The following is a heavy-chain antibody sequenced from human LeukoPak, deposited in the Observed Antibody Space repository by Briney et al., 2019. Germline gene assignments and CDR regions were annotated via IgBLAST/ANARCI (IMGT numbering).Heavy chain of an antibody. Sequence: PSETLSLTCTVPGVSINSDAYFWSWIRQPPGKGLEWIGYIYHSGNTCYNPSLKSRVIISLDTSKNQFSLKLSSVTAADTAVYYCAKDPFSGRMGAFDIWGQGTMVTVSS. D-gene: IGHD1-26*01. CDR1: GVSINSDAYF. V-gene: IGHV4-30-2*01. CDR2: IYHSGNT. CDR3: AKDPFSGRMGAFDI. J-gene: IGHJ3*02.